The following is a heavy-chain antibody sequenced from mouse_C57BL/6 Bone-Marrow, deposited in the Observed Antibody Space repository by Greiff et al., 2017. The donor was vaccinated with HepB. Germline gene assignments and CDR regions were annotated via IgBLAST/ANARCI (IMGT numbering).Heavy chain of an antibody. J-gene: IGHJ2*01. CDR2: IYWDDDK. V-gene: IGHV8-12*01. Sequence: QVTLKESGPGILQSSQTLSLTCSFSGFSLSTSGLGVSWIRQPSGKGLEWLAHIYWDDDKRYNPSLKSRLTISKDTSRNQVFLKITSVDTADTATYYCARRGFDYYGSSYFDYWGQGTTLTVSS. D-gene: IGHD1-1*01. CDR3: ARRGFDYYGSSYFDY. CDR1: GFSLSTSGLG.